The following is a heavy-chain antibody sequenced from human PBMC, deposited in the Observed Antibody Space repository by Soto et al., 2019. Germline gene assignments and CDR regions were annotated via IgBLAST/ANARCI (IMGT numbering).Heavy chain of an antibody. CDR3: VTRSRGLQSSPPRLDS. J-gene: IGHJ4*02. V-gene: IGHV3-23*01. CDR2: ISGSGSST. CDR1: GLTFSGYG. D-gene: IGHD4-4*01. Sequence: EVQLLESGGGLVQPGGSLRLSCAASGLTFSGYGMSWVRQAPGTGLEWVSAISGSGSSTYYADSVKGLFTISRVDSKNILFLQMNSLRAEDTAVYYCVTRSRGLQSSPPRLDSWGQGTLVTVSS.